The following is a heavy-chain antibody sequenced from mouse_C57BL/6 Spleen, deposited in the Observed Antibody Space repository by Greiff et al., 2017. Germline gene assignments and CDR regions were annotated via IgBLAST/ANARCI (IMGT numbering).Heavy chain of an antibody. V-gene: IGHV14-4*01. J-gene: IGHJ2*01. D-gene: IGHD1-1*01. CDR1: GFNIKDDY. CDR3: HYYRGY. CDR2: IDPENGDT. Sequence: VHVKQSGAELVRPGASVKLSCTASGFNIKDDYMHWVKQRPEQGLEWIGWIDPENGDTEYASKFQGKATITADTSSNTAYLQLSSLTSEDTAVYYCHYYRGYWGQGTTLTVSS.